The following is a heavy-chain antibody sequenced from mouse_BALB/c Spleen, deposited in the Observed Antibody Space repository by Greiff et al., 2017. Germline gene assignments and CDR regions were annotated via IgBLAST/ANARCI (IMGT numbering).Heavy chain of an antibody. CDR3: ARDYGYGYFDY. V-gene: IGHV3-2*02. CDR1: GYSITSDYA. Sequence: EVKLMESGPGLVKPSQSLSLTCTVTGYSITSDYAWNWIRQFPGNQLGWMGYISYSGSTSYNPSLKSRISITRDTSKNQFFLQLNSVTTEDTATYYCARDYGYGYFDYWGQGTTLTVSS. J-gene: IGHJ2*01. D-gene: IGHD1-2*01. CDR2: ISYSGST.